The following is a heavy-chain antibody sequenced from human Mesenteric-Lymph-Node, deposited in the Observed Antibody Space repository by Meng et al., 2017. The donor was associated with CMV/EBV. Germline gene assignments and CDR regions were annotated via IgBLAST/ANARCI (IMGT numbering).Heavy chain of an antibody. D-gene: IGHD3-9*01. V-gene: IGHV4-34*01. Sequence: QVQFHQWGAGLLKTSETLSVTCAVYGGSFSGYYWNWIRQSPEKGLEWIGEINHSGSTTYNPSFTSRIITSVDTSTNQISLNMSSVTAADTAVYYCARGSSYDILTGYFDYWGQGALVTVSS. J-gene: IGHJ4*02. CDR3: ARGSSYDILTGYFDY. CDR2: INHSGST. CDR1: GGSFSGYY.